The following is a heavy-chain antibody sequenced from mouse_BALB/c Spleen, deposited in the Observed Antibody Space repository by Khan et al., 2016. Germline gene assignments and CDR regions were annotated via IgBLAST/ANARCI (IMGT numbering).Heavy chain of an antibody. V-gene: IGHV3-1*02. CDR1: GYSITSGYS. J-gene: IGHJ1*01. D-gene: IGHD2-1*01. CDR2: IHYSGST. Sequence: EVQLQESGPDLVKPSQSLSLTCTVTGYSITSGYSWHWIRQFPGNKLEWMGYIHYSGSTNYNPSLKSRISITRDTSKNQFFLQLNSVTTEDTATYYCASYGTYVGTWWYFDYWGAGTTVTVSS. CDR3: ASYGTYVGTWWYFDY.